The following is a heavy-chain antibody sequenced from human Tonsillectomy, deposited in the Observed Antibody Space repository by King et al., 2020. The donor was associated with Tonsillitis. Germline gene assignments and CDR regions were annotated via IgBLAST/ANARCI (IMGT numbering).Heavy chain of an antibody. Sequence: VQLVESGGGVVQPGRSLRLSCAASGFTFSRYAMHWVRQAPGKGLEWVAVIAFDGSNEYYADSVKGRFTISRDISKNTLYLQMNSLRAEDTAIYYCARGRYGDYVTGAYYGMDVWGPGTTVTVSS. CDR3: ARGRYGDYVTGAYYGMDV. CDR1: GFTFSRYA. J-gene: IGHJ6*02. CDR2: IAFDGSNE. V-gene: IGHV3-30*04. D-gene: IGHD4-17*01.